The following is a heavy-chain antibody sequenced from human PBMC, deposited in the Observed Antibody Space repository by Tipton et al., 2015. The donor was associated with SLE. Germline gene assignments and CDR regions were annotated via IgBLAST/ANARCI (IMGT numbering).Heavy chain of an antibody. CDR3: AKFEKTTDFYLDS. V-gene: IGHV3-23*01. Sequence: SLRLSCATSGFTFSSYALSWVRRAPGKGLEWVSAISGDGGSTYYADFVKGRFSISIDKSKKTLFLQMNSLRVDDTATYYCAKFEKTTDFYLDSWGQGTLVSVSS. J-gene: IGHJ4*02. D-gene: IGHD1/OR15-1a*01. CDR2: ISGDGGST. CDR1: GFTFSSYA.